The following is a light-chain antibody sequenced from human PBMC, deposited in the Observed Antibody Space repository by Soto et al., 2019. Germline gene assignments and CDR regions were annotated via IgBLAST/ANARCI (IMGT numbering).Light chain of an antibody. CDR1: QDISNY. CDR3: LQHHSYPLT. Sequence: DIQMTQSPSAMSASVGDRVTITCRASQDISNYLAWFQQKPGKVPKRLTYAASSLQGGVPSRFSGSRSGTEFTLTISSLQPEDFATYYCLQHHSYPLTFGGGTKVEIK. V-gene: IGKV1-17*03. CDR2: AAS. J-gene: IGKJ4*01.